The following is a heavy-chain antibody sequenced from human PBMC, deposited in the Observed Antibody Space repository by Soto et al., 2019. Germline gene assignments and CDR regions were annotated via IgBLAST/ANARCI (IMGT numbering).Heavy chain of an antibody. CDR2: ISAYNGNT. Sequence: ASVKVSCKASGYTFTSYGISWVRQAPGQGLEWMGWISAYNGNTNYAQKLQGRVTMTTDTSTSTAYMELRSLRSDDTAVYYCALDGLSGSRSLLAYCGQGTLVPGSS. V-gene: IGHV1-18*01. D-gene: IGHD3-10*01. CDR1: GYTFTSYG. J-gene: IGHJ1*01. CDR3: ALDGLSGSRSLLAY.